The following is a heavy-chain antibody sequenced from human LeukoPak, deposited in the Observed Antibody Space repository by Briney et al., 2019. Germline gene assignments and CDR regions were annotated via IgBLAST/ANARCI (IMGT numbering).Heavy chain of an antibody. CDR1: DGSISSGGYY. J-gene: IGHJ4*02. Sequence: SETLSLTCTVSDGSISSGGYYWSWIRQHPGQGLEWIGYIYYSGSTYYNPSLKSRVTISVDTSKNQFSLKLSSVTAADTAVYYCARGTMIVVVDYFDYWGQGTLVTVSS. V-gene: IGHV4-31*03. CDR2: IYYSGST. CDR3: ARGTMIVVVDYFDY. D-gene: IGHD3-22*01.